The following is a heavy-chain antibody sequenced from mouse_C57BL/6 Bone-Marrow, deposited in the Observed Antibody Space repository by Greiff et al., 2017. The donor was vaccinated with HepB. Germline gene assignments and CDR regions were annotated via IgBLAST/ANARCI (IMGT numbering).Heavy chain of an antibody. D-gene: IGHD4-1*01. J-gene: IGHJ4*01. CDR1: GYTFTSYW. CDR2: IYPGSGST. Sequence: QVQLQQSGAELVKPGASVKMSCKASGYTFTSYWITWVKQRPGQGLEWIGDIYPGSGSTNYNEKFKSKATLTVDTSSSTAYMQLSSLTSEDSAVYYCARRGPLANWEDYYAMDYWGQGTSVTVSS. V-gene: IGHV1-55*01. CDR3: ARRGPLANWEDYYAMDY.